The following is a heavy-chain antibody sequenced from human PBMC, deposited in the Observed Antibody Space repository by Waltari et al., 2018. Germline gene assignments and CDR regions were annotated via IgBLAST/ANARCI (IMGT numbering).Heavy chain of an antibody. CDR3: ARADRSTWYLDS. CDR2: TSAGDNT. D-gene: IGHD3-22*01. CDR1: GVTFNTCA. J-gene: IGHJ4*02. V-gene: IGHV3-23*01. Sequence: EVQLLESGGGLVQPGGSLRLSCAASGVTFNTCAMAWVRQAPGQGLGGVSSTSAGDNTTHADSLNGRFTISRDNSKNTLYLQMNSLRAEDTAVYYCARADRSTWYLDSWGQGTLVTVSS.